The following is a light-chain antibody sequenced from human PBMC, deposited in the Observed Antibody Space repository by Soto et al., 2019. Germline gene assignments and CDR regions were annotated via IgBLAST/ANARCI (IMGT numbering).Light chain of an antibody. Sequence: QSVLTQEASVSGTVGQKVTLSCTGNSSNLGAGYDVHWYQQLPGAAPKLVIFGNRNRPSGVPERFSGSKSGTSASLAITGLQAEDEADYYCQAYDYSLTASVFGGGTKLTVL. CDR1: SSNLGAGYD. CDR3: QAYDYSLTASV. CDR2: GNR. V-gene: IGLV1-40*01. J-gene: IGLJ3*02.